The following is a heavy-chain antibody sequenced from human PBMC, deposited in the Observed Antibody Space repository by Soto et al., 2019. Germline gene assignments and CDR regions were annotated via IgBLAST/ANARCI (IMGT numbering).Heavy chain of an antibody. CDR3: AREVSLTTVTTEKTYYYYYMDV. Sequence: GGFLRLSCAASGFTVSSNYMSWVRQAPGKGLEWVSVIYSGGSTYYADSVKGRFTISRDNSKNTLYLQMNSLRAEDTAVYYCAREVSLTTVTTEKTYYYYYMDVWGKGTTVTVSS. CDR1: GFTVSSNY. D-gene: IGHD4-4*01. CDR2: IYSGGST. J-gene: IGHJ6*03. V-gene: IGHV3-66*01.